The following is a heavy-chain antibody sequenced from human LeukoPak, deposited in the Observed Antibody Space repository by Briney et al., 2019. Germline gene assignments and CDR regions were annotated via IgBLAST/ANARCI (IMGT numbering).Heavy chain of an antibody. J-gene: IGHJ4*02. Sequence: SETLSLTCTVSGGSISSGSYYWSWIRQPAGKGLEWIGRIYTSGSTNYNPSLKSRVTMSVDTSKNQFSLKLSSVTAADTAVYYCARGRSPFTTIVVVKHYFDYWGQGTLVTVSS. V-gene: IGHV4-61*02. CDR3: ARGRSPFTTIVVVKHYFDY. D-gene: IGHD3-22*01. CDR2: IYTSGST. CDR1: GGSISSGSYY.